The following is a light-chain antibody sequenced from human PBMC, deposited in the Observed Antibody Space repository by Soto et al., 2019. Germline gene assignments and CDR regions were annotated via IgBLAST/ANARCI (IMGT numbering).Light chain of an antibody. J-gene: IGKJ2*01. CDR3: HQYGSSPSYT. Sequence: EIVLTQSPGTLSLSPGERATLSCRASQSVSSSSYLAWYQQKPGQAPRLIIYGASSRAAGIPDRFSGSGSGTDFTLTISRLQAEDFAVYYCHQYGSSPSYTFGQGTKLEIK. CDR2: GAS. CDR1: QSVSSSSY. V-gene: IGKV3-20*01.